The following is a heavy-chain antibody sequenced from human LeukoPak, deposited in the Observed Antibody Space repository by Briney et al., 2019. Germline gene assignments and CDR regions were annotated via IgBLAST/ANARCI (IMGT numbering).Heavy chain of an antibody. CDR2: IYYSGST. Sequence: PSETLSLTCTVSGGSVSSGSYYWSWTRQPPGKGLEWIGYIYYSGSTKYNPSLKSRVTISVDTSKNQFSLKLSSVTAADTAVYYCAREYYYGSGSHFRVYIDYWGQGTLVTVSS. CDR1: GGSVSSGSYY. D-gene: IGHD3-10*01. J-gene: IGHJ4*02. CDR3: AREYYYGSGSHFRVYIDY. V-gene: IGHV4-61*01.